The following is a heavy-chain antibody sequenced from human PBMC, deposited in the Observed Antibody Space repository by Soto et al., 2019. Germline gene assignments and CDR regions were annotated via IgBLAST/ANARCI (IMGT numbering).Heavy chain of an antibody. D-gene: IGHD2-2*01. Sequence: ASVKVSCKASGYTFTSYAMHWVRQAPGQRLEWMGWINAGNGNTKYSQKFQGRVTITRDTSASTAYMELSSLRSEDTAVYYCARTRSPCDQLAPYDPCGQGSLVIVSS. J-gene: IGHJ5*02. CDR2: INAGNGNT. V-gene: IGHV1-3*01. CDR3: ARTRSPCDQLAPYDP. CDR1: GYTFTSYA.